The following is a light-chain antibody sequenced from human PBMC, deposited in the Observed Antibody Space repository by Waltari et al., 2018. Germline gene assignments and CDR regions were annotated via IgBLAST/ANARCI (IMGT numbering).Light chain of an antibody. CDR3: AAWDDSLSGVV. CDR1: SSNIGRNY. V-gene: IGLV1-47*01. J-gene: IGLJ2*01. Sequence: QSVLPQPPSSSGTPGQRVTLSCSGGSSNIGRNYVYWYEQLPGTAPRLLIYRNNQRPSGVPDRFSGSKSGTSASLAISGLRSEDEADYYCAAWDDSLSGVVFGGGTKVTVL. CDR2: RNN.